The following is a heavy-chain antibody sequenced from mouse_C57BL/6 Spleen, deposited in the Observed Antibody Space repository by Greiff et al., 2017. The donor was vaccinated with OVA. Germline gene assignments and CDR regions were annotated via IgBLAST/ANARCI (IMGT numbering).Heavy chain of an antibody. CDR2: IDPSDSYT. Sequence: QVQLQQPGAELVMPGASVKLSCKASGYTFTSYWMHWVKQRPGQGLEWIGEIDPSDSYTNYNQKFKGKSTLTVDKSSSTAYMQLSSLTSEDSAVYYCARGGDSNYFDDWGQGTTLTVSS. CDR3: ARGGDSNYFDD. V-gene: IGHV1-69*01. CDR1: GYTFTSYW. J-gene: IGHJ2*01.